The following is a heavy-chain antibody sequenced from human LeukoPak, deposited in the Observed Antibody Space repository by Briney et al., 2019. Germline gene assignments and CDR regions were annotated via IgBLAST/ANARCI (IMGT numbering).Heavy chain of an antibody. CDR1: GFTFSSHA. J-gene: IGHJ4*02. CDR2: ISQSGDVT. CDR3: AMDGDYGVNLFDY. D-gene: IGHD4-17*01. Sequence: PGGSLRLSCEASGFTFSSHAMSWVRQGPGKGLEWVSVISQSGDVTYYADSVKGRFTISRDNSKSTLYLQVSSLRAEDTAVYYCAMDGDYGVNLFDYWGQGTLVTVSS. V-gene: IGHV3-23*01.